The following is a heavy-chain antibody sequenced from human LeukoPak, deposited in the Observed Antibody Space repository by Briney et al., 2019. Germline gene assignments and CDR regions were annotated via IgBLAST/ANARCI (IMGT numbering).Heavy chain of an antibody. CDR3: AKARYQRYYYGMDV. CDR2: ITGSGDST. J-gene: IGHJ6*02. CDR1: GFTFSSYA. Sequence: PGGSLRLSCAASGFTFSSYAMNWVRQAPGKGLEWVSAITGSGDSTYYADSVKGRFTISRDNSKSTLYLQMNSLRAEDTAVYYCAKARYQRYYYGMDVWGQGTTVTVSS. D-gene: IGHD3-9*01. V-gene: IGHV3-23*01.